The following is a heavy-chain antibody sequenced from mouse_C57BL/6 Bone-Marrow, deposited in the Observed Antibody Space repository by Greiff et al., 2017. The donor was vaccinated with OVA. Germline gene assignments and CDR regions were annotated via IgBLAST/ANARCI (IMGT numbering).Heavy chain of an antibody. CDR2: IYPSDSET. V-gene: IGHV1-61*01. CDR3: ARGAYYYGSSPLYFDY. J-gene: IGHJ2*01. D-gene: IGHD1-1*01. CDR1: GYTFTSYW. Sequence: QVQLQQPGAELVRPGSSVKLSCKASGYTFTSYWMDWVKQRPGQGLEWIGNIYPSDSETHYNQKFKDKATLTVDKSSSTAYMQLSSLTSEDSAVYYCARGAYYYGSSPLYFDYWGQGTTLTVSS.